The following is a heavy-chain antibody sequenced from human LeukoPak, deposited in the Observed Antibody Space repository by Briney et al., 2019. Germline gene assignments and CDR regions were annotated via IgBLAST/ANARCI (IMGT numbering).Heavy chain of an antibody. V-gene: IGHV3-53*01. D-gene: IGHD4-17*01. Sequence: PGGSLRLSCAASGFTVSSNYMSWVRQAPGKGLEWVSVIYSGGSTYYADSVKGRFTISRDNSKNTLYLQMNSLRAEDTAVYYCARSHGNLFPTVTDYWGQGTLVTVSS. J-gene: IGHJ4*02. CDR3: ARSHGNLFPTVTDY. CDR2: IYSGGST. CDR1: GFTVSSNY.